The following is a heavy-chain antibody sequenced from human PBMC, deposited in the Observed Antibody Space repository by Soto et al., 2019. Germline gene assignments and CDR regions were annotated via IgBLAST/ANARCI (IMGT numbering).Heavy chain of an antibody. CDR1: GYTFTNYA. J-gene: IGHJ4*02. CDR2: INAGTGNT. CDR3: ARGTVVTHFDY. V-gene: IGHV1-3*05. Sequence: QVQLVQSGAEEKKPGASVKVSCKASGYTFTNYAMHWVRQAPGQRLEWMGWINAGTGNTKYSQKFQGRVTITSDTSASTAYMEMSSLRSEDTAVYYCARGTVVTHFDYWGQGTLVTVSS. D-gene: IGHD2-15*01.